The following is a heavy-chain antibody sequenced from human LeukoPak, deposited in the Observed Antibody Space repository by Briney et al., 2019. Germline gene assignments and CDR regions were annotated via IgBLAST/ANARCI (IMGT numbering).Heavy chain of an antibody. CDR2: IWYDGSNK. CDR1: GFTFSSYG. J-gene: IGHJ4*02. V-gene: IGHV3-33*01. D-gene: IGHD3-3*01. CDR3: ARNRFNLFSYDFEY. Sequence: GRSLRLSCAASGFTFSSYGMHWVRQAPGKGLEWVAVIWYDGSNKYYADSVKGRFTISRDNAKSSLYLQMNSLRAEDTAVYYCARNRFNLFSYDFEYWGQGTLVTVPS.